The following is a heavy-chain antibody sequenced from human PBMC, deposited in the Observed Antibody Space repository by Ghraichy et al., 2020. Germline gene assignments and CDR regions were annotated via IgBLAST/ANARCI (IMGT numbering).Heavy chain of an antibody. CDR1: GFTFSNAW. Sequence: GGSLRLSCAASGFTFSNAWMSWVRQAPGKGLEWVGRIKSKTDGGTTDYAAPVKGRFTISRDDSKNTLYLQMNSLKTEDTAVYYCTTQGGQMGFREFDDYWGQGTLVTVSS. J-gene: IGHJ4*02. CDR2: IKSKTDGGTT. D-gene: IGHD3-10*01. CDR3: TTQGGQMGFREFDDY. V-gene: IGHV3-15*01.